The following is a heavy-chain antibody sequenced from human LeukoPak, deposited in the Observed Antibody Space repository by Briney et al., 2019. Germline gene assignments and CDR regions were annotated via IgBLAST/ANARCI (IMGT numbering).Heavy chain of an antibody. J-gene: IGHJ6*03. CDR1: GFTFSSFA. Sequence: GGSLRLSCAASGFTFSSFAMTWVRQAPGKGLEWVSTVSGSAGRTDYADSVKGRFTISRDNLKNTSYLQMNGLRAEDTAVYYCAKNRGHCVDGVCHNYYYMDVWGRGTTVTVSS. D-gene: IGHD2-8*02. CDR2: VSGSAGRT. CDR3: AKNRGHCVDGVCHNYYYMDV. V-gene: IGHV3-23*01.